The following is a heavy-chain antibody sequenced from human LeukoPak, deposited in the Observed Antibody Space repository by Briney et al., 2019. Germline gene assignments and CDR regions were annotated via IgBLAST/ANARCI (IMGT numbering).Heavy chain of an antibody. V-gene: IGHV4-59*01. J-gene: IGHJ4*02. CDR3: ARVPEDAYYYDSSGSYYFDY. CDR1: GGSFSGYY. CDR2: IYYSGST. D-gene: IGHD3-22*01. Sequence: SETLSLTCAVYGGSFSGYYWSWIRQPPGKGLEWIGYIYYSGSTNYNPSLKSRVTISVDTSKNQFSLKLSSVTAADTAVYYCARVPEDAYYYDSSGSYYFDYWGQGTLVTVSS.